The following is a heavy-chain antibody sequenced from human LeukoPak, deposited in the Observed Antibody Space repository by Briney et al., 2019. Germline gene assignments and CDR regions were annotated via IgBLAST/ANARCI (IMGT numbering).Heavy chain of an antibody. CDR3: AKEGGSFYYYYYMDV. D-gene: IGHD1-26*01. Sequence: PGGSLRLSCAASGFNFSTYGMHWVRQAPGKGLEWAAVIWFDGSIQYSADSVKGRFTISRDNSKNTLFLQMNSLRAEETAVYYCAKEGGSFYYYYYMDVWGKGTTVTVSS. J-gene: IGHJ6*03. CDR1: GFNFSTYG. CDR2: IWFDGSIQ. V-gene: IGHV3-33*06.